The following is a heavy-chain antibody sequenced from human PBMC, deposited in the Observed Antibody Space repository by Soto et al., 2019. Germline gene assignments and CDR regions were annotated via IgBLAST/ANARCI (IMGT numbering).Heavy chain of an antibody. V-gene: IGHV6-1*01. J-gene: IGHJ5*02. CDR1: GDSVSSNSAA. D-gene: IGHD2-8*01. CDR2: TYYRSKWFN. CDR3: GKEWTKAYCFDP. Sequence: SQTLSLTCAISGDSVSSNSAAWNRIRQSPSRGLEWLGRTYYRSKWFNDYAVSVKSRITINPDTSKNQFSLQLNSVTPEDTAVFYWGKEWTKAYCFDPWGQGTLVTVPS.